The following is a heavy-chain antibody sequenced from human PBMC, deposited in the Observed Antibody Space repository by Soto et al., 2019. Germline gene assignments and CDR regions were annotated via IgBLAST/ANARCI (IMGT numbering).Heavy chain of an antibody. J-gene: IGHJ4*02. CDR1: GFSFVENA. CDR3: AKDRYCTNGVCFPFDY. V-gene: IGHV3-49*04. CDR2: IRSKAYGGTI. Sequence: GGSLRLSCTASGFSFVENAMSWVRQAPGKGLEWVGFIRSKAYGGTIDYAASVKGRFTFSRDNSKNTLYLQMNSLRAEDTAVYYCAKDRYCTNGVCFPFDYWGQGTLVTVSS. D-gene: IGHD2-8*01.